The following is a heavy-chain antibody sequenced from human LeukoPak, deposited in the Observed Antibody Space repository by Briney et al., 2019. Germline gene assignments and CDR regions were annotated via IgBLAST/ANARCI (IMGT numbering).Heavy chain of an antibody. V-gene: IGHV3-23*01. J-gene: IGHJ4*02. CDR3: AKDAAGDSSGYYLLWYFDY. D-gene: IGHD3-22*01. CDR2: ISGSGGST. CDR1: GFTFSSYG. Sequence: GGSLRLSCAASGFTFSSYGMSWVRQAPGKGLEWVSAISGSGGSTYYADSVKGRFTISRDNSKNTLYLQMNSLRAEDTAVYYCAKDAAGDSSGYYLLWYFDYWGQGTLVTVSS.